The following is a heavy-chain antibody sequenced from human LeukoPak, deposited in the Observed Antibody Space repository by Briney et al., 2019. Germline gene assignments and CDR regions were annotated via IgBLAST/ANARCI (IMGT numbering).Heavy chain of an antibody. CDR1: GYTFTSYG. Sequence: ASVTVSCKASGYTFTSYGISWVRQAPGQGLEWMGGISVYNGNTNYAQKLQGRVTITRNTSISTAYMELSSLRSEDTAVYYCARGLGSSSDWGQGTLVTVSS. CDR2: ISVYNGNT. J-gene: IGHJ4*02. D-gene: IGHD6-6*01. V-gene: IGHV1-18*01. CDR3: ARGLGSSSD.